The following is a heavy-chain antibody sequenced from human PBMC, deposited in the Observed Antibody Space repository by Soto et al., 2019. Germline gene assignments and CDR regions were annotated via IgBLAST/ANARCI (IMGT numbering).Heavy chain of an antibody. CDR3: ARDAYPGGYSSSSFPFDC. CDR2: INAGNGNT. CDR1: GYTFTSYA. D-gene: IGHD6-13*01. J-gene: IGHJ4*02. Sequence: ASVKVSCKASGYTFTSYAMHWVRQAPGQRLEWMGWINAGNGNTKYSQKFQGRVTITRDTSASTAYMELSSLRSEDTAVYYCARDAYPGGYSSSSFPFDCWGQGTLVSVSS. V-gene: IGHV1-3*01.